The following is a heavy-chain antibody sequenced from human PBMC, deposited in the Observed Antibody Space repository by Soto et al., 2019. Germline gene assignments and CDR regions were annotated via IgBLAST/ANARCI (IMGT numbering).Heavy chain of an antibody. CDR3: AREESENDFWSGYNGMDV. J-gene: IGHJ6*02. Sequence: GGSLRLSCAASGFTFSSYWMHWVRQAPGKGLVWVSRINSDGSSTSYADSVKGRFTISRDNAKNTLYLQMNSLRAEDTAVYYCAREESENDFWSGYNGMDVWGQGTTVTAP. V-gene: IGHV3-74*01. D-gene: IGHD3-3*01. CDR1: GFTFSSYW. CDR2: INSDGSST.